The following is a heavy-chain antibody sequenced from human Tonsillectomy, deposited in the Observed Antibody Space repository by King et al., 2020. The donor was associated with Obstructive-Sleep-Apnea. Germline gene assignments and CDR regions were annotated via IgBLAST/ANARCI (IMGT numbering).Heavy chain of an antibody. D-gene: IGHD4-17*01. CDR3: ARDSWXQNAYDGAIDF. Sequence: QLVQSGGGVVQPGRSLRLSCDASGFTFSSYGMHWVRQTPGKGLEWVSLVSSDGNRKHYADSVKGRFTISRDNSKNMLYLEMSSLRAEDTALYYCARDSWXQNAYDGAIDFXGQGTPVTVSS. CDR1: GFTFSSYG. V-gene: IGHV3-30-3*01. CDR2: VSSDGNRK. J-gene: IGHJ4*02.